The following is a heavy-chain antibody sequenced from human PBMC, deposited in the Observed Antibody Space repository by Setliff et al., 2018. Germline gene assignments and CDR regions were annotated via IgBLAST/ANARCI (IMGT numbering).Heavy chain of an antibody. J-gene: IGHJ4*02. CDR1: GYTFTGYY. Sequence: ASVKVSCKASGYTFTGYYMHWVRQAPGQGLEWMGWTNPNSGGTNYAQKFQGRVTMNRDTSISTAYMELNRLRSDDTAVYYCARTIVGGATRLDYWGLGTLVTVSS. CDR3: ARTIVGGATRLDY. D-gene: IGHD1-26*01. V-gene: IGHV1-2*02. CDR2: TNPNSGGT.